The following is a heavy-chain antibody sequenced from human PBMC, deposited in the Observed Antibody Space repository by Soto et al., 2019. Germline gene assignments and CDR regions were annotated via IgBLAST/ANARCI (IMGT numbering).Heavy chain of an antibody. V-gene: IGHV1-3*01. Sequence: QVPLVQSGAEVKKPGASVKVSCKASGYTFTNYAIHWVRQAPGQRLEWMGWINAGNGNTKYSQKFQGRVTIIRDTSASTVYMELSSLRSEDTAVYYCARDQWGNYRFDYWGQGTLVTVSS. D-gene: IGHD3-16*02. CDR2: INAGNGNT. CDR1: GYTFTNYA. CDR3: ARDQWGNYRFDY. J-gene: IGHJ4*02.